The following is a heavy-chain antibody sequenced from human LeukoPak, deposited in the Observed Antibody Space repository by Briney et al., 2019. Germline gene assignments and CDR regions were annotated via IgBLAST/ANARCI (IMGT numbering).Heavy chain of an antibody. CDR3: ARDSRGSSTPYFDY. D-gene: IGHD6-6*01. Sequence: SETLSLTCAVYGGSFSGYYWSWIRQPPGKGLEWIGEINHSGSTNYNPSLKSRVTISVDTSKNQFSLKLSSVTAADTAVYYCARDSRGSSTPYFDYWGQGTLVTVSS. CDR1: GGSFSGYY. V-gene: IGHV4-34*01. CDR2: INHSGST. J-gene: IGHJ4*02.